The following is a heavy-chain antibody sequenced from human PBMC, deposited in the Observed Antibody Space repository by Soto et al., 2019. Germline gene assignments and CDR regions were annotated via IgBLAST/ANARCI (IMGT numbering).Heavy chain of an antibody. J-gene: IGHJ4*02. Sequence: ASVKVSCKASGYTFTSYGISWVRQAPGQGLEWMGWISAYNGNTNYAQKLQGRVTMTTDTSTSTAYMELRSLRSDDTAVYYCAREGPLSGSSWLDPLWFDYWGQGTLVTVSS. D-gene: IGHD6-13*01. CDR2: ISAYNGNT. CDR3: AREGPLSGSSWLDPLWFDY. V-gene: IGHV1-18*01. CDR1: GYTFTSYG.